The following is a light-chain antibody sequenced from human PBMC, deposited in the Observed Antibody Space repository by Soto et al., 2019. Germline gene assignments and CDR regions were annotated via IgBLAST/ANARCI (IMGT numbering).Light chain of an antibody. CDR2: EVN. CDR3: ASFRSGTILV. J-gene: IGLJ1*01. V-gene: IGLV2-14*01. CDR1: RSDIGDSNF. Sequence: QSAVTEPAWVSGSPGQAVTISCTGPRSDIGDSNFISWYQHSPGKAPRLLIYEVNNRPSGVSKRFSGSKAGNTASLTISGLLDDDEADYFCASFRSGTILVFGSGTKVTVL.